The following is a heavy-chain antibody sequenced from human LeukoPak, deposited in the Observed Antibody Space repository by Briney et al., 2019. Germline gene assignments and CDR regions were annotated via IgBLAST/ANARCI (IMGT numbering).Heavy chain of an antibody. Sequence: ASVKVSCKASGYTFTSYGISWVRQAPGQGLEWMGWISAYNGNRNYAQKLQGRVTMTTDTSTSTAYMELRSLRSDDTAVYYCARRLGYCSGGSCYGRDWEINWFDPWGQGTLVTVSS. V-gene: IGHV1-18*04. CDR1: GYTFTSYG. J-gene: IGHJ5*02. CDR2: ISAYNGNR. CDR3: ARRLGYCSGGSCYGRDWEINWFDP. D-gene: IGHD2-15*01.